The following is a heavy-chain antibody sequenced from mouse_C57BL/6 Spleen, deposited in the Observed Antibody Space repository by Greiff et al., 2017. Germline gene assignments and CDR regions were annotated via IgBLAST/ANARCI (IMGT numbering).Heavy chain of an antibody. V-gene: IGHV14-2*01. D-gene: IGHD1-1*01. J-gene: IGHJ3*01. Sequence: EVMLVESGAELVKPGASVKLSCTASGFNIKDYYMHWVKQRTEQGLEWIGRIDPEDDETKYAPKFQGKATITADTSSNTAYLQLSSLTSEDTAVYYCARRTLREGFAYWGQGTLVTVSA. CDR3: ARRTLREGFAY. CDR2: IDPEDDET. CDR1: GFNIKDYY.